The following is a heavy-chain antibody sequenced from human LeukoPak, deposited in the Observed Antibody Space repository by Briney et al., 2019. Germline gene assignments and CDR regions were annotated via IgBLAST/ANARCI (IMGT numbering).Heavy chain of an antibody. CDR3: AREIRGGVFDY. J-gene: IGHJ4*02. D-gene: IGHD3-10*01. Sequence: GGSLRLSCAASGFTFSDYYMSWIRQAPGKGLEWVSSISSSSSYIYYADSVKGRFTISRDNAKNSLYLQMNSLRAEDTAVYYCAREIRGGVFDYWGQGTLVTVSS. CDR2: ISSSSSYI. CDR1: GFTFSDYY. V-gene: IGHV3-11*06.